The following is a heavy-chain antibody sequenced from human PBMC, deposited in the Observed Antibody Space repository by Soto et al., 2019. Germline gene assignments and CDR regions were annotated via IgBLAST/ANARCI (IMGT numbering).Heavy chain of an antibody. CDR2: ISYDGSNK. V-gene: IGHV3-30*18. Sequence: GGSLRLSCAASGFTFSSYGMHWVRQAPGKGLEWVAVISYDGSNKYYADSVKGRFTISRDNSKNTLYLQMNSLRAEDTAVYYCAKANQGITFGGVIVCWGQGTLVTVSS. CDR1: GFTFSSYG. J-gene: IGHJ4*02. CDR3: AKANQGITFGGVIVC. D-gene: IGHD3-16*02.